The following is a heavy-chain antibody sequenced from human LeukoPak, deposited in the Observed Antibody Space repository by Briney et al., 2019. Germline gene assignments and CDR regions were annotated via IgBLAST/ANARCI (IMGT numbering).Heavy chain of an antibody. CDR1: GFIFSNYA. J-gene: IGHJ4*02. D-gene: IGHD1-26*01. CDR3: SKDANSGSYFFYFDY. V-gene: IGHV3-23*01. CDR2: LSGSGDST. Sequence: GGSLRLSCAASGFIFSNYAMTWVRQAPGKGLEWVSALSGSGDSTYYADSVKGRFTISRDNSKNTVYLQMNSLRADDTATYYCSKDANSGSYFFYFDYWGQGTLVTVSS.